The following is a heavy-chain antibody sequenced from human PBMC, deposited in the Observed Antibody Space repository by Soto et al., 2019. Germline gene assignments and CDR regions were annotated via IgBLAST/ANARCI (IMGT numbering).Heavy chain of an antibody. Sequence: PSETLSLTCTVSGGSISSYYWSWIRQPPGKGLEWIGYIYYSGSTNYNPSLKSRVTISVDTSKNQFSLKLSSVTAADTAVYYCARMLRHCTNGVCYHNWFDPWGKGTRVTVS. CDR1: GGSISSYY. CDR3: ARMLRHCTNGVCYHNWFDP. V-gene: IGHV4-59*01. D-gene: IGHD2-8*01. CDR2: IYYSGST. J-gene: IGHJ5*02.